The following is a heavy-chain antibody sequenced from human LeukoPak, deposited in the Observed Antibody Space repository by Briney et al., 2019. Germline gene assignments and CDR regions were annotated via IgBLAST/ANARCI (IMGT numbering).Heavy chain of an antibody. D-gene: IGHD2-2*01. Sequence: KPSETLSLTCAVYGGSFSGYYWSWIRQPPGKGLEWIGEINHSGSTNYNPSLKSRVTISVDTSKNQFSLKLSSVTAADTAVYYCARGRVVVPYMDVWGKGTTVTVSS. J-gene: IGHJ6*03. CDR2: INHSGST. CDR3: ARGRVVVPYMDV. V-gene: IGHV4-34*01. CDR1: GGSFSGYY.